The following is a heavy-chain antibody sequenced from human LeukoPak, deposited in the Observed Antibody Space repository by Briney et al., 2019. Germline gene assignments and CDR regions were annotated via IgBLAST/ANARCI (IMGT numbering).Heavy chain of an antibody. CDR2: IYYSGST. CDR1: GGSISSSSYY. Sequence: SETLSLTCTVSGGSISSSSYYWGWIRQPPGKGLEWIGSIYYSGSTYYNPSLKSRVTISVDTSKNQFSLKLSSVTAADTAVYYCARGVLYYDFWSGYGLDVWGKGTTVTVSS. J-gene: IGHJ6*04. D-gene: IGHD3-3*01. V-gene: IGHV4-39*07. CDR3: ARGVLYYDFWSGYGLDV.